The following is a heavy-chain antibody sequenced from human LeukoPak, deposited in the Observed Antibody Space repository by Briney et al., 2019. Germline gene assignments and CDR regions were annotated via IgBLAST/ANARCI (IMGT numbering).Heavy chain of an antibody. D-gene: IGHD2-21*02. CDR3: AKDMTGAYCGGDCYPDFDY. V-gene: IGHV3-43*02. CDR1: GFIFDDYA. J-gene: IGHJ4*02. CDR2: ISGDGAST. Sequence: GGSLRLSCAASGFIFDDYAMQWVRHATGKGLEWVSLISGDGASTYYADSVNSPFTISIANSKNSLYLQMNSLITEHPALYYCAKDMTGAYCGGDCYPDFDYWGQGTLVTVSS.